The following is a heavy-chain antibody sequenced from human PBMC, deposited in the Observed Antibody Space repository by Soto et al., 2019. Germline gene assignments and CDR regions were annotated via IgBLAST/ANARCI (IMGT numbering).Heavy chain of an antibody. J-gene: IGHJ4*02. CDR2: INHSGST. CDR1: GGSFSGYY. D-gene: IGHD3-9*01. CDR3: ARHRISSDWLPYYFDY. V-gene: IGHV4-34*01. Sequence: SETLSLTCAVYGGSFSGYYWSWIRQPPGKGLEWIGEINHSGSTNYNPSLKSRVTISVDTSKNQFSLKLSSVTAADTAVYYCARHRISSDWLPYYFDYWGQGTLVTVSS.